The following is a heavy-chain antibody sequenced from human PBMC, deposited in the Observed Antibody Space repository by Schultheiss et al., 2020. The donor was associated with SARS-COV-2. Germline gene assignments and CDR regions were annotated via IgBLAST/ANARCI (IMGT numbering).Heavy chain of an antibody. J-gene: IGHJ6*04. V-gene: IGHV4-4*02. D-gene: IGHD3-3*01. CDR1: GGSISSSNW. Sequence: SETLSLTCAVSGGSISSSNWWSWVRQPPGKGLEWIGEIYHSGSTNYNPSLKGRVTISVDKSKNQFSLKLSSVTAADTAVYYCARVPIFGVVTSSMDVLGKGTTVTVSS. CDR3: ARVPIFGVVTSSMDV. CDR2: IYHSGST.